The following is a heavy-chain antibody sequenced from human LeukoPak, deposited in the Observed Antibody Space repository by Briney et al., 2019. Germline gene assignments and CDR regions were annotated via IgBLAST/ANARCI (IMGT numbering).Heavy chain of an antibody. CDR2: ISYDGSNK. J-gene: IGHJ3*02. D-gene: IGHD1-26*01. CDR3: AKDLYRIVGVTRDTFDI. Sequence: PGRSLRLSCAASGFTFSSYGIHWVRQAPGKGLEWVAVISYDGSNKYYADSVKGRFTISRGNSKNTLYLQMNSLRAEDTAVYYCAKDLYRIVGVTRDTFDIWGQGTMVTVSS. V-gene: IGHV3-30*18. CDR1: GFTFSSYG.